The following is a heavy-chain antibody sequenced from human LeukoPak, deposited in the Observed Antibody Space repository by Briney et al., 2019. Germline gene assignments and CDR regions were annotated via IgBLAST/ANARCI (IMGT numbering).Heavy chain of an antibody. J-gene: IGHJ4*02. CDR1: GGTFSSYT. CDR2: IIPILGIA. V-gene: IGHV1-69*04. CDR3: ARDPKGYYYDSSGPAGDY. Sequence: SVKVSCKASGGTFSSYTISLVRQAPGQGLEWMGRIIPILGIANYAQKFQGRVTITADKSTSTAYMELSSLRSEDTAVYYCARDPKGYYYDSSGPAGDYWGQGTLVTVSS. D-gene: IGHD3-22*01.